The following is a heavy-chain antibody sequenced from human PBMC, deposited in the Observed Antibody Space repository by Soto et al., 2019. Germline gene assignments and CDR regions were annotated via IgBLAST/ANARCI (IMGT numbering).Heavy chain of an antibody. V-gene: IGHV4-30-4*01. CDR2: IYYSGST. D-gene: IGHD1-1*01. J-gene: IGHJ6*02. CDR1: GGSISSGDYY. Sequence: QVQLQESGPGLVKPSQTLSLTCTVSGGSISSGDYYWSWIRQPPGKGLEGIGYIYYSGSTYYNPSLKSRVTISVDTSKNQFSLKLSSVTAADTAVYYCARETDWNPSYYYYGMDVWGQGTTVTVSS. CDR3: ARETDWNPSYYYYGMDV.